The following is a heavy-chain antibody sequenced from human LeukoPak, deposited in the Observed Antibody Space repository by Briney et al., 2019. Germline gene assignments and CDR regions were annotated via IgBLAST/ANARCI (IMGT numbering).Heavy chain of an antibody. CDR2: IYPGDSDT. CDR3: ARLQEELVVVPAAIPYNWFDP. J-gene: IGHJ5*02. V-gene: IGHV5-51*01. D-gene: IGHD2-2*01. CDR1: GYRFTSYW. Sequence: GESLKISCKGSGYRFTSYWIGWVRQMPGKGLEWTGIIYPGDSDTRYSPSFQGQVTISADKSISTAYLQWSSLKASDTAIYYCARLQEELVVVPAAIPYNWFDPWGRGSLVTVSS.